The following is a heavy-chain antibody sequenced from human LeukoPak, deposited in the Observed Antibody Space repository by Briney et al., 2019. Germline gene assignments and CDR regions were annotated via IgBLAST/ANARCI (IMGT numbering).Heavy chain of an antibody. J-gene: IGHJ5*02. CDR3: AKGGIIITFGAVKSNWFDP. Sequence: GGSLRPSCAASGFTFSSYAMSWVRQAPGRGPEWVSALSGSGGSTYYADSGKGRFTISRDNSKNTLYLQMNSLRAEDTAIYYRAKGGIIITFGAVKSNWFDPWGQGTLVTVSS. CDR2: LSGSGGST. V-gene: IGHV3-23*01. CDR1: GFTFSSYA. D-gene: IGHD3-16*01.